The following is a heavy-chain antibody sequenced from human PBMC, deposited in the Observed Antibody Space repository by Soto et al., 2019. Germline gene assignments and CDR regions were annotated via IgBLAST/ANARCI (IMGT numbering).Heavy chain of an antibody. CDR3: ARDHYSSSWYLGGCSDY. V-gene: IGHV3-30-3*01. Sequence: PGGSLRLSCAASGFTFSSYAMHWVRQAPGKGLEWVAVISYDGSNKYYADSVKGRFTISRDNSKNTLYLQMNSLRAEDTAVYYCARDHYSSSWYLGGCSDYWGQGTLVTVSS. J-gene: IGHJ4*02. D-gene: IGHD6-13*01. CDR2: ISYDGSNK. CDR1: GFTFSSYA.